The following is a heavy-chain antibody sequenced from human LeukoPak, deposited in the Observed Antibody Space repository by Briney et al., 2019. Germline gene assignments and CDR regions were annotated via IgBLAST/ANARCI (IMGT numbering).Heavy chain of an antibody. Sequence: SETLTLTRTASGGSISSYYWNWIRQPPGKGLEWIGYIYHRGSTNYNPSLESRVTRSVDTSKNQCSLKLSAVTAAVTAVYYCVRYQTPIAGGGSRYAFDIWGQGTMVTVSS. J-gene: IGHJ3*02. CDR1: GGSISSYY. V-gene: IGHV4-59*01. CDR3: VRYQTPIAGGGSRYAFDI. CDR2: IYHRGST. D-gene: IGHD6-13*01.